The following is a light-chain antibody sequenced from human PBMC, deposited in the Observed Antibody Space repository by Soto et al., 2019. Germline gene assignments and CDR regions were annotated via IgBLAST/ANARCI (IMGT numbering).Light chain of an antibody. V-gene: IGKV1-9*01. Sequence: IQLTQSPSSLSASVGDRVTITCRASQGISSYLAWYQQRPGKAPKFLMYAAPTLQSGVPSRFSGSGSGTEFALTIDSLQPEDFATYYCQQVKTYPRTFGGGTKVDIK. CDR2: AAP. J-gene: IGKJ4*01. CDR1: QGISSY. CDR3: QQVKTYPRT.